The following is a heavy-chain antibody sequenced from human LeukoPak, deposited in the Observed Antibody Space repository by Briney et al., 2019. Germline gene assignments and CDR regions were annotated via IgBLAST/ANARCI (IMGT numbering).Heavy chain of an antibody. J-gene: IGHJ6*03. V-gene: IGHV1-2*02. Sequence: ASVKVSCKASGYTFTGYYMHWVRQAPGQGLEWMGWINPNSGGTNYAQKFQGRVTMTRDTSISTAYMELSRLRSDDTAVYYCARDNSWGSRRTQYYYYYMDAWGKGTTVTISS. D-gene: IGHD3-16*01. CDR3: ARDNSWGSRRTQYYYYYMDA. CDR2: INPNSGGT. CDR1: GYTFTGYY.